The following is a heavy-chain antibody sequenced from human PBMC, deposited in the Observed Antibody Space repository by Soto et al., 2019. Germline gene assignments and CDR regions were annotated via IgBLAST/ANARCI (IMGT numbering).Heavy chain of an antibody. CDR1: GGTFSSYT. D-gene: IGHD6-19*01. J-gene: IGHJ3*02. CDR2: IIPILGIA. CDR3: ARPYSSGRSDAFDI. V-gene: IGHV1-69*02. Sequence: QVQLVQSGAEVKKPGSSVKVSCKASGGTFSSYTISWVRQAPGQGLEWMGRIIPILGIANYAQKFQGRVTINADKSTSTAYMELSSLRSEDKALYYCARPYSSGRSDAFDIWGQGTMVTVSS.